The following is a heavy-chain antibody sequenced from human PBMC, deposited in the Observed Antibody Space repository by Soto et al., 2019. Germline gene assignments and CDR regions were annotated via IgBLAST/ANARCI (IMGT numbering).Heavy chain of an antibody. Sequence: QVQLVQSGAEVKKPGSSVKVSCKASGGTFSSYAISWVRQAPGQGLEWMGGFIPIFGTANYAQKLQGRVTITADEYTSTAYMELSSLRSEDTVVYYGSRALRPDAFDICAQGPMVTVSS. D-gene: IGHD4-17*01. J-gene: IGHJ3*02. CDR2: FIPIFGTA. CDR1: GGTFSSYA. CDR3: SRALRPDAFDI. V-gene: IGHV1-69*01.